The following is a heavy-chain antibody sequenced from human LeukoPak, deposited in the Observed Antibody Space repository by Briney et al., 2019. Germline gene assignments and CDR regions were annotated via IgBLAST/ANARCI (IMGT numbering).Heavy chain of an antibody. V-gene: IGHV3-7*01. CDR2: IKQDGSEK. D-gene: IGHD1-26*01. CDR1: GFIFSNYW. J-gene: IGHJ6*02. Sequence: PGGSLRLSCAASGFIFSNYWMSWVRQAPGKGLEWVAIIKQDGSEKYYVDSVKGRFTISRDNAKNSLYVQMNSLRAEDTAVYYCARGAVPYYYYGMDVWGQGTTVTVSS. CDR3: ARGAVPYYYYGMDV.